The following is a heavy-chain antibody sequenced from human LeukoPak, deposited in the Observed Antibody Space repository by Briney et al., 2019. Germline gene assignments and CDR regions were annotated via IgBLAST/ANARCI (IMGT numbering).Heavy chain of an antibody. D-gene: IGHD1-26*01. CDR2: TSYSEGT. V-gene: IGHV4-59*06. CDR1: GGSISSYY. CDR3: ATADWESFYFDS. Sequence: PSETLSLTCTVSGGSISSYYWNWIRQPPGKGLEWIGFTSYSEGTYYNPSLMSRITISVDRSQNQFSLKMRDVTAADTAVYFCATADWESFYFDSWGQGALVAVSS. J-gene: IGHJ4*02.